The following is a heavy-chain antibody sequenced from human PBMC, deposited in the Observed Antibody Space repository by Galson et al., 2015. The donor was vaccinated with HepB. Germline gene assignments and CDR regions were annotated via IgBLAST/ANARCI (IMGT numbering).Heavy chain of an antibody. J-gene: IGHJ6*02. CDR2: TYYRSRWYN. Sequence: CAISGDSVSSNSAVWNWIRQSPSRGLEWLGRTYYRSRWYNDYAVSVKSRININADTSKNQVSLQLNSVTPDDTAVYYCAYGVDVWGQGTRVTVS. CDR3: AYGVDV. V-gene: IGHV6-1*01. CDR1: GDSVSSNSAV.